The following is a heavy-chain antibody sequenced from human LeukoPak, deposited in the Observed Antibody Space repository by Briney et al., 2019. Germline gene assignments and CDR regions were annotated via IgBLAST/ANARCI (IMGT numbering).Heavy chain of an antibody. CDR3: ASGHYGDYGQWSSMNY. D-gene: IGHD4-17*01. V-gene: IGHV1-69*04. Sequence: SVKVSCTASGGTFSNYAISWVRQAPGQGLEWMGRIIPILGIANYAQKFQGRVTITADKSTSTAYMDLSSLRSEDTAMYYCASGHYGDYGQWSSMNYWGQGTLVTVSS. J-gene: IGHJ4*02. CDR1: GGTFSNYA. CDR2: IIPILGIA.